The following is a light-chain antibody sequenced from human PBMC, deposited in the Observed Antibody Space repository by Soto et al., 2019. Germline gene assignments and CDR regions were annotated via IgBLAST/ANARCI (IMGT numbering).Light chain of an antibody. J-gene: IGLJ3*02. CDR2: EVT. V-gene: IGLV2-8*01. CDR1: SSDVGAYNY. Sequence: QFALTQAPSASGSPGQSVTISCTGTSSDVGAYNYVSWYQQHAGKAPKLVIYEVTKRPSGVPDRFSGSKSANTASLTVSGLQAEDEADYYCSSFASSNTWVFGGGTKLTVL. CDR3: SSFASSNTWV.